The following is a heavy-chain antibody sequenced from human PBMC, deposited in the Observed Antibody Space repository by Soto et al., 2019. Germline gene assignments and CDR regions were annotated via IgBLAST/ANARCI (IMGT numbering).Heavy chain of an antibody. V-gene: IGHV4-4*07. CDR1: GGSISSYY. CDR2: IYTSGST. Sequence: SETLSLTCTVSGGSISSYYWSWIRQPAGKGLEWIGRIYTSGSTNYNPSLKSRVTMSVDTSKNQFSLKLSSVTAADTAVYYCARDRVNYYGSGSKSVKKYYFDHWGQGTLVTVSS. CDR3: ARDRVNYYGSGSKSVKKYYFDH. J-gene: IGHJ4*02. D-gene: IGHD3-10*01.